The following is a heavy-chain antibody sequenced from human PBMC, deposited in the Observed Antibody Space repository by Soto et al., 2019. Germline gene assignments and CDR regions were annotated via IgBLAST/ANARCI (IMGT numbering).Heavy chain of an antibody. D-gene: IGHD2-21*02. CDR3: ARAPYCGGDCNYYYYGMAV. CDR2: IYYSGST. V-gene: IGHV4-31*03. CDR1: GGSISSGGYY. J-gene: IGHJ6*02. Sequence: PSETLSLTCTVSGGSISSGGYYWSWIRQHPGKGLEWIGYIYYSGSTYYNPSLKSRVTISVDTSKNQFSLKLSSVTAADTAVYYCARAPYCGGDCNYYYYGMAVWGQGTTVTVSS.